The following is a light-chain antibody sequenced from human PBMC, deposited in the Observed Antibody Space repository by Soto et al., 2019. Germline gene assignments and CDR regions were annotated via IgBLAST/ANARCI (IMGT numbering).Light chain of an antibody. J-gene: IGKJ3*01. CDR3: QQRGNWPFT. Sequence: EIVLTQSPATLSLSPGERATLSCRASQSVSSYLAWYQQKPGQAPRLLISDASNRATGIPARFSGSGSGTDFTLTISSLEPEDFAVYYCQQRGNWPFTFGPGTKVDIK. CDR1: QSVSSY. V-gene: IGKV3-11*01. CDR2: DAS.